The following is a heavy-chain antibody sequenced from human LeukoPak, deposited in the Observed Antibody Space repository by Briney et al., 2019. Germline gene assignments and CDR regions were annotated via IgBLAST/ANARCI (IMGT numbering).Heavy chain of an antibody. CDR2: ISSSSSYI. Sequence: GGSLRLSCAASGFTFSSYAMNWVPQAQGKGREWVSSISSSSSYICYADSVKGRFTISRDNAKNSLYLQMNSLRAEDTAVYYCARVGSRLYYYGMDVWGQGTTVTVSS. V-gene: IGHV3-21*01. CDR3: ARVGSRLYYYGMDV. CDR1: GFTFSSYA. J-gene: IGHJ6*02.